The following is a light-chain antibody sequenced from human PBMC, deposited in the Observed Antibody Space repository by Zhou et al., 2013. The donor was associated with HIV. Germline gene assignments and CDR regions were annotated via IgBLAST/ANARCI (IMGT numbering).Light chain of an antibody. Sequence: QSALTQPPSASGSPGQSVTISCTGTSSDVGGYNYVSWYQQHPGKGPKVIVYDVNKRPSGVPDRFSGSKSGNTASLSISGLLAEDEAEYFCCSYAGSPYVFGPGTEVTVL. CDR3: CSYAGSPYV. V-gene: IGLV2-8*01. J-gene: IGLJ1*01. CDR2: DVN. CDR1: SSDVGGYNY.